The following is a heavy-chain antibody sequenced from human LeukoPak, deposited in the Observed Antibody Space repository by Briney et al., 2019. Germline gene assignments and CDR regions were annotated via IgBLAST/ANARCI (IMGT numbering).Heavy chain of an antibody. Sequence: SETLSLTCAVSGGSITRGSYYWTWIRQPAGKALEWIGHVFTSGNTNYNPSLKGRVTLSIETSKSQFSLNLNSVTAADTAVYYCARGTGSLFYWGHGILVTVSS. V-gene: IGHV4-61*09. D-gene: IGHD3-10*01. CDR3: ARGTGSLFY. J-gene: IGHJ4*01. CDR1: GGSITRGSYY. CDR2: VFTSGNT.